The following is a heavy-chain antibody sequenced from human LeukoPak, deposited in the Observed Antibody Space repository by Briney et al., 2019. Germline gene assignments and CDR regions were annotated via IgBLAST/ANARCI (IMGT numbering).Heavy chain of an antibody. V-gene: IGHV3-7*01. Sequence: GGSLRLSCAASGFTLSNYWMSWVRQAPGKGLEWVANIKQGGSEKYYVDSVKGRFTISRDDAKNSLYVQMNSLSAEDTAVYYCARVVSSSAWFFDYWGQGTLVTVSS. CDR2: IKQGGSEK. CDR3: ARVVSSSAWFFDY. D-gene: IGHD3-9*01. CDR1: GFTLSNYW. J-gene: IGHJ4*02.